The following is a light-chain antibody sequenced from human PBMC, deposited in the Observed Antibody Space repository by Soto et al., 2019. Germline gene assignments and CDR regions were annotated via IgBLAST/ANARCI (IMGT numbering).Light chain of an antibody. CDR1: QGIRSD. J-gene: IGKJ3*01. Sequence: AIQMTQSPSSLSASVGDRVTITCRASQGIRSDLGWYQQKPGKAPKLLIYAASSLQSGVPSRFSGNGSGTDFTLTINSLQPEDFATYYCQQLNIYPLTFGPGTKVDIK. CDR3: QQLNIYPLT. V-gene: IGKV1-6*01. CDR2: AAS.